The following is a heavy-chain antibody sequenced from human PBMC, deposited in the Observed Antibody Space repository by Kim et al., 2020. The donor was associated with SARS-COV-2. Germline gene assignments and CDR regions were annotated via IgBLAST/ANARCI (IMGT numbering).Heavy chain of an antibody. J-gene: IGHJ6*02. CDR1: GFTFSSYG. D-gene: IGHD3-3*01. V-gene: IGHV3-33*01. Sequence: GGSLRLSCAASGFTFSSYGMHWVRQAPGKGLEWVAVIWYDGSNKYYADSVKGRFTISRDNSKNTLYLQMNSLRAEDTAVYYCARGRAPFWSGYYTGSPYGMDVWGQGTTVTVSS. CDR3: ARGRAPFWSGYYTGSPYGMDV. CDR2: IWYDGSNK.